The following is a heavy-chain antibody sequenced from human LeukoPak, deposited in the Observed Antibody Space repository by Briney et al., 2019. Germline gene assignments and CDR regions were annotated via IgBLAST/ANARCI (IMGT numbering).Heavy chain of an antibody. D-gene: IGHD3-16*01. CDR1: GFTVSSNY. V-gene: IGHV3-53*01. CDR3: AKVLGGVTPFDY. CDR2: IYSGGST. Sequence: GGSLRLSCAASGFTVSSNYMSWVRQAPGKGLEWVSVIYSGGSTYYADSVKGRFTISRDNSKNTLYLQMNSLRAEDTAVYYCAKVLGGVTPFDYWGQGTLVTVST. J-gene: IGHJ4*02.